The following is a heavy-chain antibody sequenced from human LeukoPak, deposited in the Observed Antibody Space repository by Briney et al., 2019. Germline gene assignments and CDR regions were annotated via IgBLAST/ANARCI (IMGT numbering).Heavy chain of an antibody. CDR1: GGSIRITSYY. J-gene: IGHJ4*02. D-gene: IGHD3-10*01. V-gene: IGHV4-39*07. CDR2: IYFSGRT. CDR3: ARGGSYWDS. Sequence: PSETLSLTCTVSGGSIRITSYYWGWIRQSPGREREWIGSIYFSGRTHYNPSLESRVTNSVDTSNNQYSLRLNSVTAADTAVYYCARGGSYWDSWGQGTLVTVSS.